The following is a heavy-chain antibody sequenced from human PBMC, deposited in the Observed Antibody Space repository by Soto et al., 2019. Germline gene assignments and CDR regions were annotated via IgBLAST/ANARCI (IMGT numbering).Heavy chain of an antibody. D-gene: IGHD5-12*01. CDR3: ARDNSGYDYYYYYGMDV. CDR1: GYSFTDYH. J-gene: IGHJ6*02. CDR2: ISAYNGNT. V-gene: IGHV1-18*04. Sequence: GASVKVSCKASGYSFTDYHIHWVRQAPGQGLEWLGRISAYNGNTNYAQKLQGRVTMTTDTSTSTAYMELRSLRSDDTAVYYCARDNSGYDYYYYYGMDVWGQGTTVTVSS.